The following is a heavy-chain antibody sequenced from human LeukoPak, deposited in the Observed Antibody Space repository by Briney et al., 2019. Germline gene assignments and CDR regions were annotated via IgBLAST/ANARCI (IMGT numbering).Heavy chain of an antibody. CDR3: ARIPSEYSSGWYYFDY. J-gene: IGHJ4*02. D-gene: IGHD6-19*01. V-gene: IGHV2-70*18. CDR1: GGSISSYY. Sequence: TLSLTCTVSGGSISSYYWSWIRQPPGKALEWLALIDWDDDKYYSTSLKTRLTISKDTSRNQVVLTMTNMDPVDTATYYCARIPSEYSSGWYYFDYWGQGTLVTVSS. CDR2: IDWDDDK.